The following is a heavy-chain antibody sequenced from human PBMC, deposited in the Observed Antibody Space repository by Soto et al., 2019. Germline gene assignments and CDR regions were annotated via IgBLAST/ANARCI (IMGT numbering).Heavy chain of an antibody. J-gene: IGHJ6*03. V-gene: IGHV3-15*01. CDR3: TTDRDRGSGYYTAYYYYYMDV. D-gene: IGHD3-3*01. CDR1: GFTFSNAW. Sequence: EVQLVESGGGLVKPGGSLRLSCAASGFTFSNAWRSWVRQAPGKGLEWVGRIKSKTDGGTTDYAAPVKGRFTISRDDSKNTLYLQMNSLKTEDTAVYYCTTDRDRGSGYYTAYYYYYMDVWGKGTTVTVSS. CDR2: IKSKTDGGTT.